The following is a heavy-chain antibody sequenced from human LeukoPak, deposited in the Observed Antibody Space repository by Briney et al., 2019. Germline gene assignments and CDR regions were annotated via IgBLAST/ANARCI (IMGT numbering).Heavy chain of an antibody. J-gene: IGHJ4*02. V-gene: IGHV3-9*01. CDR1: GFTFDDYA. D-gene: IGHD3-9*01. CDR2: ISWNSGSI. CDR3: AKDWSILTCYYMPRS. Sequence: GRSLRLSCAASGFTFDDYAMHWVRQAPGKGLEWVSGISWNSGSIGYADSVKGRFTISRDNAKNSLYLQMNSLRAEDTALYYCAKDWSILTCYYMPRSWGQGTLVTVSS.